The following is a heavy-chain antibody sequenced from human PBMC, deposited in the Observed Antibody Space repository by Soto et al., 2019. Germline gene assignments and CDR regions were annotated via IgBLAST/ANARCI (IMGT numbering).Heavy chain of an antibody. CDR3: ARLIPVDY. CDR2: IIPIFGTA. Sequence: QVQLVQSGAEVKKPGYSVKVSCKASGGTFSSYAISWVRQAPGQGLEWMGAIIPIFGTANYAQKFQCRVPITAHESTSTSYMELSSLRSEDTAFYYCARLIPVDYWGQGTLVTVSS. V-gene: IGHV1-69*01. J-gene: IGHJ4*02. D-gene: IGHD2-21*01. CDR1: GGTFSSYA.